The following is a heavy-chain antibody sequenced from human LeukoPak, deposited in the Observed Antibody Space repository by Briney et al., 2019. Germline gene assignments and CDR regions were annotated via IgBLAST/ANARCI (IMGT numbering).Heavy chain of an antibody. CDR3: AREGAIFGVVLYGMDV. Sequence: GGSLRLSRAASGFTFSSYSMNWVRQAPGKGLEWVSSISSSSSYIYYADSVKGRFTISRDNAKNSLYLQMNSLRAEDTAVYYCAREGAIFGVVLYGMDVWGQGTTVTVSS. D-gene: IGHD3-3*01. V-gene: IGHV3-21*01. CDR2: ISSSSSYI. J-gene: IGHJ6*02. CDR1: GFTFSSYS.